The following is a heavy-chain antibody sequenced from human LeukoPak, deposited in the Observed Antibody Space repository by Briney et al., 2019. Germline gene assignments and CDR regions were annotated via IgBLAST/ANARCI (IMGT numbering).Heavy chain of an antibody. V-gene: IGHV4-59*08. J-gene: IGHJ3*02. CDR1: GGSISSYY. D-gene: IGHD3-3*01. CDR2: IYYSGST. Sequence: PSETLSLTCTVSGGSISSYYWSWIRQPPGKGLEWIGYIYYSGSTNYNPSLKSRVTISVDTSKNQFSLKLSSVTAADTAVYYCARLIFGVVNDAFDTWGQGTMVTVSS. CDR3: ARLIFGVVNDAFDT.